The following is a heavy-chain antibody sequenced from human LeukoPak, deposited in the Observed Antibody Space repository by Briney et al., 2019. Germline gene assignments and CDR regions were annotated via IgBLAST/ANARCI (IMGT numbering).Heavy chain of an antibody. CDR3: ARGRAGRGYSYVIYYYYYMDV. V-gene: IGHV4-59*12. J-gene: IGHJ6*03. Sequence: PSETLSLTCTVSDDSITIYYWTWIRQPPGKGLEWIGYIDHTGSTNYNPSLNSRVTISRDTSKNHFSLELSSVTAADTAVYYCARGRAGRGYSYVIYYYYYMDVWGKGTTVTVSS. CDR2: IDHTGST. D-gene: IGHD5-18*01. CDR1: DDSITIYY.